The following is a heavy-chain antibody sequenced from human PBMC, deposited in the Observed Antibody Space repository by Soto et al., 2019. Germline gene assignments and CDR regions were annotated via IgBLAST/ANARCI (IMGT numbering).Heavy chain of an antibody. D-gene: IGHD6-19*01. CDR2: INPNSGGT. J-gene: IGHJ4*02. CDR1: GYTFTGYY. V-gene: IGHV1-2*04. Sequence: ASVKVSCKASGYTFTGYYMHWVRQAPGQGLEWMGWINPNSGGTNYAQKFQGWVTMTRDTSISTAYMELSRLRSDDTAVYYCARARQQWLSYYFAYWGQGTLVTVSS. CDR3: ARARQQWLSYYFAY.